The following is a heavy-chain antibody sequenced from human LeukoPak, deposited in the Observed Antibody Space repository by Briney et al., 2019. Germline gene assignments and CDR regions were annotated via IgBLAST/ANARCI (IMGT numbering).Heavy chain of an antibody. V-gene: IGHV3-23*01. D-gene: IGHD2-15*01. CDR2: ISANGGST. CDR3: AKETREVVEKGAFDH. CDR1: GFTFSGCA. J-gene: IGHJ4*02. Sequence: GGSLRLSCAASGFTFSGCAMSWVRQAPGKGLEWVSGISANGGSTYYADSVKGRFTFSRDNSKSTLYLQMNSLRAEDTAVYYCAKETREVVEKGAFDHWGQGALVTVSS.